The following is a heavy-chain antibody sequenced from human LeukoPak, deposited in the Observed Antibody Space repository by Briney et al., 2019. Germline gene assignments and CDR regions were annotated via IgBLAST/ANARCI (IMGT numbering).Heavy chain of an antibody. CDR2: IWYDGSNK. CDR1: GFTFSSYG. CDR3: TRNWWGSLDY. D-gene: IGHD2-21*01. Sequence: GGSLRLSCAASGFTFSSYGMHWVRQAPGKGLEWAAVIWYDGSNKYYAESVKGRFTISRDNSKNTLYLQMNSLRAEDTAVYYCTRNWWGSLDYWGQGALITVSS. J-gene: IGHJ4*02. V-gene: IGHV3-33*01.